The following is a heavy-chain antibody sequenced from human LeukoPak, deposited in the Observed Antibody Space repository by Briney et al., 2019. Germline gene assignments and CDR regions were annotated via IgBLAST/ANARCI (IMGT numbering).Heavy chain of an antibody. Sequence: LTAGSLRLSCAASGFTFSSYSMSWVRQPPGKGLEWVAAISGSGGSTYYADSVKGRFTISRDNSKNTLYLQMNSLRAEDTAVYYCAKGRGYSSSWTLTGYYGMDVWGQGTTVTVSS. CDR2: ISGSGGST. CDR3: AKGRGYSSSWTLTGYYGMDV. CDR1: GFTFSSYS. J-gene: IGHJ6*02. D-gene: IGHD6-13*01. V-gene: IGHV3-23*01.